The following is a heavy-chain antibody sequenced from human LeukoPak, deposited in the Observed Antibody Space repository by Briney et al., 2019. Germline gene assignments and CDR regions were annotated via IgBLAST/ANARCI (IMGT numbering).Heavy chain of an antibody. CDR1: GGSISSDAYR. D-gene: IGHD7-27*01. CDR2: IYYSGYT. J-gene: IGHJ4*02. V-gene: IGHV4-39*01. Sequence: SETLSFTCTVSGGSISSDAYRWGWIRQPPGKGLEWIGNIYYSGYTYYNPSLKSRVTISVATSKNQLSLKLTSVTAADTAVYYCARLDWGSGGSGSFDYWGQGTLVTVSS. CDR3: ARLDWGSGGSGSFDY.